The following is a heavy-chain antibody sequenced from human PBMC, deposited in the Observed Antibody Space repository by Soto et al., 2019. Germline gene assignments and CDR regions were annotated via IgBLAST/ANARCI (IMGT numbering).Heavy chain of an antibody. CDR3: ARHSNEYRKSLDY. Sequence: QLQLQESGPGLVKPSETLSLTCTVSGGSVSGYYWSWIRQPPGKGLEWIAYIHYTGSSNSNPSLESRVTMSMDTSKNQFSLKLSSVTAADPAVYYCARHSNEYRKSLDYWGKGTLVTVSS. V-gene: IGHV4-59*08. D-gene: IGHD1-1*01. CDR2: IHYTGSS. J-gene: IGHJ4*02. CDR1: GGSVSGYY.